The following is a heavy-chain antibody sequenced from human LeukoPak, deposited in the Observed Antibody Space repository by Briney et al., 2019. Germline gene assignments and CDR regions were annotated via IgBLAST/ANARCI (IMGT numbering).Heavy chain of an antibody. CDR3: ASVMAARRDDLNWFDT. CDR1: GASISSSGSY. Sequence: AETLSLTCTVSGASISSSGSYWGWIRQRPGKGLEWIGSMDYSENTYDPSLKSRVTISVDTSKNKFSVYLNSVNAGNTAMYYCASVMAARRDDLNWFDTWGQRTPGTVSS. J-gene: IGHJ5*02. V-gene: IGHV4-39*07. CDR2: MDYSENT. D-gene: IGHD6-6*01.